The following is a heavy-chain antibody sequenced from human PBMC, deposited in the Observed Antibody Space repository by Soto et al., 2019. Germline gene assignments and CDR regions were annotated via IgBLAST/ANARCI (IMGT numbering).Heavy chain of an antibody. CDR2: ISAFNGNT. V-gene: IGHV1-18*01. Sequence: QVHLVQSGGEVKKPGASVKVSCTASGYTFSSYGISWVRQAPGQGLEWMGWISAFNGNTNSVQRLQGRVALTTDASTSTAYMELRSLRSDATAVYYCARGGDYYYGLDVWGQGTTVTVSS. CDR3: ARGGDYYYGLDV. J-gene: IGHJ6*02. D-gene: IGHD3-16*01. CDR1: GYTFSSYG.